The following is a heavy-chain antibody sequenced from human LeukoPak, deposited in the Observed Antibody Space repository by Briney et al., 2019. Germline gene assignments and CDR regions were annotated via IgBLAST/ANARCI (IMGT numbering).Heavy chain of an antibody. CDR1: GFTFSSYG. D-gene: IGHD6-25*01. V-gene: IGHV3-23*01. J-gene: IGHJ3*01. CDR2: ISDSGVNT. Sequence: PGGSLRLSCAASGFTFSSYGMSWVRQAPGKGLEWVSSISDSGVNTYYADSVKGRFTISRDNSKNTLYLQMNSLRAEDTAVYYCARDSGHAFDVWGQATMVTVSS. CDR3: ARDSGHAFDV.